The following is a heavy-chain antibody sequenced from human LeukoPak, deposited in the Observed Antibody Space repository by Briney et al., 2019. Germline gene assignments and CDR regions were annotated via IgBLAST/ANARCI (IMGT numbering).Heavy chain of an antibody. V-gene: IGHV1-2*02. D-gene: IGHD2-2*01. CDR3: ARDIVVLSYYMDV. CDR2: INPNSGGT. Sequence: ASVKVSCKASGYSFTDYYMHWVRQAPGQGLEWMGWINPNSGGTNYAQKFQGRVTMTRDTSISTAYMELSRLRSDDTAVYYCARDIVVLSYYMDVWGKGTTVTVSS. J-gene: IGHJ6*03. CDR1: GYSFTDYY.